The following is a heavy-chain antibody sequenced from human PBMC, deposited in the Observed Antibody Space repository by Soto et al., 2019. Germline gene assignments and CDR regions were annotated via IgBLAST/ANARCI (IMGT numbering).Heavy chain of an antibody. J-gene: IGHJ4*02. CDR1: GGSISSYY. V-gene: IGHV4-59*01. D-gene: IGHD3-16*01. CDR3: ARESLGNYFDY. CDR2: IDYSGRT. Sequence: QVQLQESGPGLVKPSETLSLTCTVSGGSISSYYWSWIRQPPGKGLEWIGYIDYSGRTNYNPSLKSRVTLSVDTSRNQFSLKLSSVTAADTAVYYCARESLGNYFDYWGQGTLVTVSS.